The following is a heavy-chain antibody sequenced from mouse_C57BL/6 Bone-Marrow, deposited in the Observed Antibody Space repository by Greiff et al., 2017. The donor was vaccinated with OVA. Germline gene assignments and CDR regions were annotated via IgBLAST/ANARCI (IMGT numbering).Heavy chain of an antibody. J-gene: IGHJ4*01. CDR3: TRLLDAMDY. CDR1: GFTFSSSA. V-gene: IGHV5-9-1*02. CDR2: FSSGGDYI. D-gene: IGHD2-1*01. Sequence: DVKLVESGEGLVKPGGSLKLSCAASGFTFSSSALSWVRQPPEKRLEWVAYFSSGGDYIYYADTVKGRFTISRDNARNTLYLQMSSLKTEDTAMYYCTRLLDAMDYWGQGTSVTVSS.